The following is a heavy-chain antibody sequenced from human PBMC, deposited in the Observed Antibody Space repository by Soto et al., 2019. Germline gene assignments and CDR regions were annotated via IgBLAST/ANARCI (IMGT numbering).Heavy chain of an antibody. CDR3: TRHVPKRTYDILTGYYFDY. CDR2: IRSKANSYAT. CDR1: GFTFSGSA. V-gene: IGHV3-73*01. D-gene: IGHD3-9*01. J-gene: IGHJ4*02. Sequence: GGSLRLSCAASGFTFSGSAMHWVRQASGKGLEWVGRIRSKANSYATAYAASVKGRFTISRDDSKNTAYLQMNSLKTEDTAVYYCTRHVPKRTYDILTGYYFDYWGQGTLVTVSS.